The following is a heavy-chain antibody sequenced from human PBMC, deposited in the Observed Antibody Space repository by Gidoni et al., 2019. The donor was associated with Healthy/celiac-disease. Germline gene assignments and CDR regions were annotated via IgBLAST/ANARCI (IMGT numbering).Heavy chain of an antibody. CDR2: IRGSGGST. D-gene: IGHD1-1*01. Sequence: EVQLLESGGGLVQPGGSLRLSCAASGFTFSSYAMSWVRQAPGKGLEWVSAIRGSGGSTYYADSVKGRFTISRDNSKNTLYLQMNSLRAEDTAVYYCAKDPGASTSWYYYGMDVWGKGTTVTVSS. V-gene: IGHV3-23*01. CDR3: AKDPGASTSWYYYGMDV. J-gene: IGHJ6*04. CDR1: GFTFSSYA.